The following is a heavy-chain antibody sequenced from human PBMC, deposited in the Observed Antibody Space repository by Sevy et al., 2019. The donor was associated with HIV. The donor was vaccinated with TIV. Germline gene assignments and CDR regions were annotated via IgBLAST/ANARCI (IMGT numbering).Heavy chain of an antibody. J-gene: IGHJ6*02. Sequence: GGSLRLSCAASGFTFSTYAMSWVRQTPGKGLQWVSVISDSGGSTYYADSVQGRFTISRDNSKDTMYLQVNSLRAEDTAVYYCARRPDFGSVIRTGVMDVWGQGTTVPVSS. CDR2: ISDSGGST. D-gene: IGHD3-3*01. CDR1: GFTFSTYA. CDR3: ARRPDFGSVIRTGVMDV. V-gene: IGHV3-23*01.